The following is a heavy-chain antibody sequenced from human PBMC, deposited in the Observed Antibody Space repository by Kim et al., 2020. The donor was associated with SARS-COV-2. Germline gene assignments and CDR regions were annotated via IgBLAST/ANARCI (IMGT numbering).Heavy chain of an antibody. CDR3: AREYLGGYHYYYGMDV. J-gene: IGHJ6*02. Sequence: GGSLRLSCAASGFTFSSYSMNWVRQAPGKGLEWVSSISSSSSYIYYADSVKGRFTISRDNAKNSLYLQMNSLRAEDTAVYYCAREYLGGYHYYYGMDVWGQGTTVTVSS. CDR2: ISSSSSYI. V-gene: IGHV3-21*01. D-gene: IGHD2-15*01. CDR1: GFTFSSYS.